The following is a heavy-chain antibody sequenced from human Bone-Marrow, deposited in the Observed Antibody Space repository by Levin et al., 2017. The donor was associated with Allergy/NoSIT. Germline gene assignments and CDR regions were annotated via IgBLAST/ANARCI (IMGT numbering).Heavy chain of an antibody. J-gene: IGHJ4*02. D-gene: IGHD3-10*01. CDR1: GFTVSSNY. CDR2: IYSGGST. Sequence: TGGSLRLSCAASGFTVSSNYMSWVRQAPGKGPEWVSVIYSGGSTYYAASVKGRFTISRDNSKNTLYLQMNSLRAEDTAVYYCARGWFGELLSHWGQGTLVTVSS. V-gene: IGHV3-53*01. CDR3: ARGWFGELLSH.